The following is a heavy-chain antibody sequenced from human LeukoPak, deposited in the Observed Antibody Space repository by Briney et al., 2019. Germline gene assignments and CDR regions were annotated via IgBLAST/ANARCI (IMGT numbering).Heavy chain of an antibody. CDR3: ARVRRGGYSYSNWFDP. V-gene: IGHV4-59*01. CDR1: GDSISSYY. D-gene: IGHD5-18*01. CDR2: IYYSGST. Sequence: SETLSLTCTVSGDSISSYYWSSIRQPPGKGLEWIGYIYYSGSTNYNSSLKSRVTISVDTSNDQFSLKLSSVSAADTAVDYCARVRRGGYSYSNWFDPWGQGTLVTVSS. J-gene: IGHJ5*02.